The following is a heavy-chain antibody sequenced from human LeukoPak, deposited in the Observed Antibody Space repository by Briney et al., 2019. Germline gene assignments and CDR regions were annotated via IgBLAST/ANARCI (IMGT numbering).Heavy chain of an antibody. CDR1: GGSFSGYY. J-gene: IGHJ6*02. Sequence: SETLSLTCAVYGGSFSGYYWSWIRQPPGKGLEWIGEINHSGSTNYNPSLKSRVTISVDTSKNQFSLKLSSVTAADTAVYYCTTGLPARFGKWGYYYYYGMDVWGQGTTVTVSS. CDR2: INHSGST. CDR3: TTGLPARFGKWGYYYYYGMDV. V-gene: IGHV4-34*01. D-gene: IGHD3-10*01.